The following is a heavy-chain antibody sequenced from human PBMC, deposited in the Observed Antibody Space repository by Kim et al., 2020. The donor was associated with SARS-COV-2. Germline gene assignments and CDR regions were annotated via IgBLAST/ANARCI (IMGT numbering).Heavy chain of an antibody. D-gene: IGHD1-26*01. CDR2: IA. CDR3: ARDLGGATS. Sequence: IANYAQKFQGRVPITADKSTSTAYMELSSLRSEDTAVYYCARDLGGATSWGQGTLVTVSS. V-gene: IGHV1-69*04. J-gene: IGHJ4*02.